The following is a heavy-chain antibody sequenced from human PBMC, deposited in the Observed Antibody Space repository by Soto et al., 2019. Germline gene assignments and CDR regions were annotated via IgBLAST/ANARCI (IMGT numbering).Heavy chain of an antibody. CDR1: GYSFTSYW. CDR2: IYPGDSDT. V-gene: IGHV5-51*01. CDR3: ARSASTGYSSSCPNY. J-gene: IGHJ4*02. D-gene: IGHD6-13*01. Sequence: GESLKISCKGSGYSFTSYWIGWVRQMPGKGLEWMGIIYPGDSDTRYSPSFQGQVTISADKSISTAYLQWSSLKASDTAMYYCARSASTGYSSSCPNYWGQGTLVTVSS.